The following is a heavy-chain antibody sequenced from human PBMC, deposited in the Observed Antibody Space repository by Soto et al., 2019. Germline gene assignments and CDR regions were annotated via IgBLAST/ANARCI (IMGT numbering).Heavy chain of an antibody. CDR2: IYYSGST. J-gene: IGHJ4*02. CDR3: ARDFACSGGSCYYFDY. CDR1: GGSISSYY. D-gene: IGHD2-15*01. Sequence: SETLSLTCTVSGGSISSYYWSWIRQPPGKGLEWIGYIYYSGSTNYNPSLKSRVTISVDTSKNQFSLKLSSVTAADTAVYYCARDFACSGGSCYYFDYWGQGTLVTVSS. V-gene: IGHV4-59*01.